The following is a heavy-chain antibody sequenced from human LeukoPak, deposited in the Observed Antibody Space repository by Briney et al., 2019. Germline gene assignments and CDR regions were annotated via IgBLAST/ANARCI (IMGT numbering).Heavy chain of an antibody. J-gene: IGHJ5*02. V-gene: IGHV5-51*01. CDR2: IYPGDSDT. D-gene: IGHD4-17*01. CDR3: ARHTYGDYVSNNWFDP. CDR1: GYSFTSYW. Sequence: GESLKISCKGSGYSFTSYWIGWVRQMPGKGLEWMGIIYPGDSDTRCSPSFQGQVTISADKSISTAYLQWSSLKASDTAMYYCARHTYGDYVSNNWFDPWGQGTLVTVSS.